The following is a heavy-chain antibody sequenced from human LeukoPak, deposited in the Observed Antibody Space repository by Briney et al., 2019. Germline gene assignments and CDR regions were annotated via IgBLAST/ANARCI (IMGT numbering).Heavy chain of an antibody. CDR3: ARVGDFWSGYLFDY. J-gene: IGHJ4*02. V-gene: IGHV4-59*01. D-gene: IGHD3-3*01. CDR1: GGSISSYY. CDR2: IYYSGST. Sequence: SETLSLTCTVSGGSISSYYWSWIRQPPGKGLEWIGYIYYSGSTNYNPSLKSRVTISVDTSKNQFSLKLSSVTAADTAVYYCARVGDFWSGYLFDYWGQGTLVTVSS.